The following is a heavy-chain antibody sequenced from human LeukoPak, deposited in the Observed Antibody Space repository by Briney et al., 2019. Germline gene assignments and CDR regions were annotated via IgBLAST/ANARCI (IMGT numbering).Heavy chain of an antibody. CDR2: INAGNDNT. Sequence: ASVKVSCKASGYTFTTYTIHWVRQAPGQGLEWMGWINAGNDNTKYSQKLQGRVTMTTDTSTSTAYMELRSLRSDDTAVYYCARGLLWFGEYSEDNWFDPWGQGTLVTVSS. CDR3: ARGLLWFGEYSEDNWFDP. V-gene: IGHV1-3*01. J-gene: IGHJ5*02. CDR1: GYTFTTYT. D-gene: IGHD3-10*01.